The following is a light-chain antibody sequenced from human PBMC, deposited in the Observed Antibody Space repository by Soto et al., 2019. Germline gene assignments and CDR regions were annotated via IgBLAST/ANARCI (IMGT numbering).Light chain of an antibody. CDR2: GAS. CDR1: QSVSSN. CDR3: QQYNNWPRT. J-gene: IGKJ1*01. V-gene: IGKV3-15*01. Sequence: EIVMTQSPATLSVSPGERATLSCRASQSVSSNLACYQQKPGQAPRLLIYGASTRATGIPARFSGRGSGTEFTLTISSLQSEDVAVYYCQQYNNWPRTFGQGTKVEIK.